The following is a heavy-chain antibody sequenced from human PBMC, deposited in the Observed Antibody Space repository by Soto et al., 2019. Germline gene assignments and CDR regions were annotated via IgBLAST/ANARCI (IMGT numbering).Heavy chain of an antibody. V-gene: IGHV4-59*01. Sequence: SETLSLTCTVSGGSISSYYWSWIRQPPGKGLEWIGYIYYSGSTNYNPSLKSRVTISVDTSKNQFSLKLSSVTAADTAVYYCARSTRFGELFYYYYYMDVWGKGTTVTVSS. CDR1: GGSISSYY. D-gene: IGHD3-10*01. CDR3: ARSTRFGELFYYYYYMDV. J-gene: IGHJ6*03. CDR2: IYYSGST.